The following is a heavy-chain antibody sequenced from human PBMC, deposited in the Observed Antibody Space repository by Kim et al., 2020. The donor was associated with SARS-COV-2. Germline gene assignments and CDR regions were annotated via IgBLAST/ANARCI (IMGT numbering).Heavy chain of an antibody. J-gene: IGHJ5*02. D-gene: IGHD2-15*01. V-gene: IGHV4-4*07. CDR1: GGSVSNFY. CDR3: ARSGCNSPFDP. Sequence: SETLSLTCTVSGGSVSNFYWTWIRQPAGKGLEWIGRLHSSGSTTYNPSLKSRVTMSVDTSKNQFSLNLNSATAADTAVYFCARSGCNSPFDPWGQGTLVT. CDR2: LHSSGST.